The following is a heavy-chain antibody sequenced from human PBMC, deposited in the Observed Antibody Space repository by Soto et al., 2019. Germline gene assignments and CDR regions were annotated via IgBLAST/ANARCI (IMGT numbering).Heavy chain of an antibody. CDR3: ALGTVTTSPGAY. Sequence: QITLKESGPTLVKPTQTLTLTCTFSGFSLSTSGVGVGWIRQPPGKALEWLALIYWDDDKRYSPSQKSRLTITQDTPQSQVVLTMTNMDPVDTATYYCALGTVTTSPGAYWGQGTLVTVSS. V-gene: IGHV2-5*02. D-gene: IGHD4-17*01. J-gene: IGHJ4*02. CDR2: IYWDDDK. CDR1: GFSLSTSGVG.